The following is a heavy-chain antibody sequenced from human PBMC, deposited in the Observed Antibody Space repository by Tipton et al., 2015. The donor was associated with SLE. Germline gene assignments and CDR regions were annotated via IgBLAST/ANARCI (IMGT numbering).Heavy chain of an antibody. CDR3: ARDPGYSNYYYYGMDV. Sequence: LSLTCAVYGGSFSGYYWSWIRQPPGKGLEWIGEINHSGSTNYNPSLKSRVTISVDTSKNQFSLKLSSVTAADTAVYYCARDPGYSNYYYYGMDVWGQGTTVTVSS. D-gene: IGHD5-18*01. J-gene: IGHJ6*02. CDR1: GGSFSGYY. CDR2: INHSGST. V-gene: IGHV4-34*01.